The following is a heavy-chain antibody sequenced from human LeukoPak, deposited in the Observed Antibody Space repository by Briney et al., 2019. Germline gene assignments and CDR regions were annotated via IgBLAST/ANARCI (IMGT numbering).Heavy chain of an antibody. J-gene: IGHJ4*02. V-gene: IGHV3-74*01. CDR1: GFTFSSYW. CDR3: ARGRPHGNDY. Sequence: PRGSLRLSCAASGFTFSSYWMNWVRQAPGKGLVWVSRIASDGSSTTYADSVKGRFSISRDNAKNTLYLQLNGLRVEDTAVYYCARGRPHGNDYWGQGTLVTVSS. CDR2: IASDGSST. D-gene: IGHD4-23*01.